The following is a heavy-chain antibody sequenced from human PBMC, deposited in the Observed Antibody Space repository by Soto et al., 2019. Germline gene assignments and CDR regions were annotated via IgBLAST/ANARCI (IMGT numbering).Heavy chain of an antibody. D-gene: IGHD3-10*01. Sequence: RLSCAASGFTVRSYAMAWVRKATGKGLEWVAVICGSGSNKYYADSVKGRFTISRDNSKNTLYLQMNSLRAEDTAVYYSARDYRSLVRGVMDFAPWGQGTLVTVSS. CDR2: ICGSGSNK. V-gene: IGHV3-33*01. CDR1: GFTVRSYA. J-gene: IGHJ5*02. CDR3: ARDYRSLVRGVMDFAP.